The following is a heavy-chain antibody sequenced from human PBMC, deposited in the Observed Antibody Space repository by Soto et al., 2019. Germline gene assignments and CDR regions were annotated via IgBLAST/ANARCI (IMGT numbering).Heavy chain of an antibody. D-gene: IGHD3-16*01. CDR1: GGSVSSGSYY. V-gene: IGHV4-61*01. CDR3: AREGGESSDGLYYFDS. Sequence: QVQLQESGPGLVKPSETLSLTCTVSGGSVSSGSYYWSWIRQPPGKGLEWIGYIYYSGNTDYNPSLKSRLAISIDTSKNQFSLKLSSVTAADTAVYFCAREGGESSDGLYYFDSWGQGSLVTVSS. CDR2: IYYSGNT. J-gene: IGHJ4*02.